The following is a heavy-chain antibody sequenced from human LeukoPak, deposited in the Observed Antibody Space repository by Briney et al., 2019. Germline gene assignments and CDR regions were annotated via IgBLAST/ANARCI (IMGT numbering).Heavy chain of an antibody. CDR3: ARAGVYSYGHEDY. Sequence: PSETLSLTCTVSGGSISSYYWSWIRQHPGKGLEWIGYIYYTGSTNYNPSLKSRVTISVDMSKNQFSLKLSSVTAADTAVYYCARAGVYSYGHEDYWGQGTLVTVSS. J-gene: IGHJ4*02. D-gene: IGHD5-18*01. CDR2: IYYTGST. V-gene: IGHV4-59*01. CDR1: GGSISSYY.